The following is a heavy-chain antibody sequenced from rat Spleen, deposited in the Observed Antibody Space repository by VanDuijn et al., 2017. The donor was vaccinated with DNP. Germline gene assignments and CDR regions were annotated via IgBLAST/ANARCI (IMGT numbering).Heavy chain of an antibody. CDR1: GFNFNDYW. Sequence: EVRLVESGGGLVQPGGSLKLSCIASGFNFNDYWMDWVRQAPGKGLEWIGEIKKDSSAINYTPSLKDKFTISRDNAQNTLYLQMSQLGSEETAIYYCARGPNYGGYSDFFDYWGQGVMVTVSS. J-gene: IGHJ2*01. V-gene: IGHV4-2*01. D-gene: IGHD1-11*01. CDR3: ARGPNYGGYSDFFDY. CDR2: IKKDSSAI.